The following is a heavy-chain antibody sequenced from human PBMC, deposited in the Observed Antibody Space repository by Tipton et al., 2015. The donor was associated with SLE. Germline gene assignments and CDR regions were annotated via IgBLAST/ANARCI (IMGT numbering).Heavy chain of an antibody. CDR3: AKVTRDAFDI. V-gene: IGHV3-9*01. Sequence: SLRLSCAASGFTLDDYAMHWVRQAPGKGLEWVSGISWNSGSIGYADSVKGRFTISRDNAKNSLYLQMNSLRAEDTALYYCAKVTRDAFDIWGQGTMVTVSS. CDR2: ISWNSGSI. J-gene: IGHJ3*02. CDR1: GFTLDDYA.